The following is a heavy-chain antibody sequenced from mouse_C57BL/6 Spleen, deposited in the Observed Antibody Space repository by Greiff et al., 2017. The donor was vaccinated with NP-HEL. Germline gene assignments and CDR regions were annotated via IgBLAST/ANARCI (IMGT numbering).Heavy chain of an antibody. CDR1: GYTFTSYT. V-gene: IGHV1-4*01. D-gene: IGHD1-1*01. CDR2: INPSSGYT. Sequence: VKLMESGAELARPGASVKMSCKASGYTFTSYTMHWVKQRPGQGLEWIGYINPSSGYTKYNQKFKDKATLTADKSSSTAYMQLSSLTSEDSAVYYCAIGTTVGYWYFDVWGTGTTVTVSS. CDR3: AIGTTVGYWYFDV. J-gene: IGHJ1*03.